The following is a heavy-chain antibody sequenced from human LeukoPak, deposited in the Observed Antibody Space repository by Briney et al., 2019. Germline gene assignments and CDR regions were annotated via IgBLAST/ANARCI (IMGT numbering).Heavy chain of an antibody. CDR2: SNPNSGDT. CDR1: GYTFTGYY. V-gene: IGHV1-2*02. D-gene: IGHD3-10*01. J-gene: IGHJ6*02. CDR3: ARSRATMVRGVIGYYYYYGMDV. Sequence: ASVKVSCKASGYTFTGYYMHWVRQAPGQGLEWMGWSNPNSGDTNYAQKFQGRVTMTRDTSISTAYMELSRLRSDDTAVYYCARSRATMVRGVIGYYYYYGMDVWGQGTTVTVSS.